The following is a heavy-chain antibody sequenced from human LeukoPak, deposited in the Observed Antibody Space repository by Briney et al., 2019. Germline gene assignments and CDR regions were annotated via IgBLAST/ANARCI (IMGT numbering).Heavy chain of an antibody. D-gene: IGHD3-10*01. CDR2: ISHDGSVK. CDR3: ATEGHYTVAFDI. Sequence: PGTSLRVSCAASGFTFSVYGMHWVRQAPGKGLEWVALISHDGSVKYYADSVKGRFTISRDNSKNTLYLRMNSLRAEDTAVYYCATEGHYTVAFDIWGQGTMVTVSS. J-gene: IGHJ3*02. CDR1: GFTFSVYG. V-gene: IGHV3-30*03.